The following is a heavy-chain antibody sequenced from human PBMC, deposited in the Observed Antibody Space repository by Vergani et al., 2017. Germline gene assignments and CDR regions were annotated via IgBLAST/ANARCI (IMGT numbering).Heavy chain of an antibody. J-gene: IGHJ5*02. CDR1: GGSFSGYY. V-gene: IGHV4-34*01. D-gene: IGHD2/OR15-2a*01. CDR3: ARENSMYNWFDP. Sequence: QVQLQQWGAGLLKPSETLSLTCAVYGGSFSGYYWSWIRQPPGKGLEWIGEINHSGSTNYNPSLKSRVTMSVDTSKNQFSLKLSSVTAADTAVYYCARENSMYNWFDPWGQGTLVTVSS. CDR2: INHSGST.